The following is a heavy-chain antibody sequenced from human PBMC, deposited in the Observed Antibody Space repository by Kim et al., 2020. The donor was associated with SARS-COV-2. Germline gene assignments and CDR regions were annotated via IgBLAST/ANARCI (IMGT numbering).Heavy chain of an antibody. CDR3: ARGDHYGMDV. Sequence: SETLSLTCAVYGGSFSGYYWSWIRQPPGKGLEWIGEINHSGSTNYNPSLKSRVTISVDTSKNQFSLKLSSVTAADTAVYYCARGDHYGMDVWGQGTTVTV. J-gene: IGHJ6*02. CDR2: INHSGST. CDR1: GGSFSGYY. V-gene: IGHV4-34*01.